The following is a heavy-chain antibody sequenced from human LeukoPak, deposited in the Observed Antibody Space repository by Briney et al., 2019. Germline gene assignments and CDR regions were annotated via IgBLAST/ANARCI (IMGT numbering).Heavy chain of an antibody. CDR1: GFTVSSNY. CDR2: IYSGGST. V-gene: IGHV3-53*01. Sequence: PGGSLRLSCAASGFTVSSNYMSWVRQAPGKGLEWVSVIYSGGSTYYADSVKGRFTISRDTSKNTLYLQINSLRVEDTAVYYCIVFGDSNHWGQGTLVTVSS. D-gene: IGHD4-17*01. CDR3: IVFGDSNH. J-gene: IGHJ5*02.